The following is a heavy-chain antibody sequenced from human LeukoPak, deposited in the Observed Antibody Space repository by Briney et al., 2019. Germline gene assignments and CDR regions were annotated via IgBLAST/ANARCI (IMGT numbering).Heavy chain of an antibody. CDR1: GYSFTSYW. D-gene: IGHD2-15*01. Sequence: GESLKISCKCSGYSFTSYWIGWVRQMPGKGLGWMGIIYPGDSDTRYSPSFKGQVTISAAKYISTPYLQWSSLKASDTAMYYCARPTGISRGWFDPWGQGTLVTVSS. J-gene: IGHJ5*02. CDR2: IYPGDSDT. CDR3: ARPTGISRGWFDP. V-gene: IGHV5-51*01.